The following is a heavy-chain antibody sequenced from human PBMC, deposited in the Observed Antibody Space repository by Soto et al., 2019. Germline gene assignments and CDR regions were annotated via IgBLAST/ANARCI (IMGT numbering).Heavy chain of an antibody. CDR3: IQSRCGGDCLQSYASHYSYGMDV. D-gene: IGHD2-21*02. Sequence: QITLKESGPTLVKPTQTLTLTCTFSGFSLSTSGVGVGWIRQPPGQALEWLALIYWDDDKRYSPSVRSRLTISKDTSKNQVVLTMTNMDPVDTATYHCIQSRCGGDCLQSYASHYSYGMDVWGQGPTVTVSS. J-gene: IGHJ6*02. V-gene: IGHV2-5*02. CDR2: IYWDDDK. CDR1: GFSLSTSGVG.